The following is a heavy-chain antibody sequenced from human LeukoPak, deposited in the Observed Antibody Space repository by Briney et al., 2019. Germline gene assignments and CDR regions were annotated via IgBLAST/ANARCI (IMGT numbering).Heavy chain of an antibody. CDR3: ARAPDVDWSAELDC. CDR1: GGSISSYY. CDR2: IYYSGST. D-gene: IGHD3/OR15-3a*01. J-gene: IGHJ4*02. Sequence: PSETLSLTRTVSGGSISSYYWSWIRQPPGKGLEWIGYIYYSGSTNYNPSLKSRVTISVDTSKNQFSLKLTSVTAADTAVYYCARAPDVDWSAELDCWGQGTLVTVSS. V-gene: IGHV4-59*08.